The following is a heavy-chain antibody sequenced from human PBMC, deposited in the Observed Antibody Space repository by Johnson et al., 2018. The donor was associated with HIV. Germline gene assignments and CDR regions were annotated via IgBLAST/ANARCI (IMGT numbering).Heavy chain of an antibody. V-gene: IGHV3-33*05. CDR3: ARRSGTWDAFDI. J-gene: IGHJ3*02. CDR2: ISYDGSNK. CDR1: GFTFSNYA. D-gene: IGHD1-26*01. Sequence: QVQLVESGGGVVQPGRSLRLSCAASGFTFSNYAMHWVRQAPGKGLEWVAVISYDGSNKYYADSVKGRFTISRDNSKNTLYLQMNSLRAEDTALYYCARRSGTWDAFDIWGQGTMVTVSS.